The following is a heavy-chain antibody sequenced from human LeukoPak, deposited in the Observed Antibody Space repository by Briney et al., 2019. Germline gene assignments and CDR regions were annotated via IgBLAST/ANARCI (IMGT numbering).Heavy chain of an antibody. V-gene: IGHV3-15*01. CDR1: GFTFSNAW. CDR3: TTNYYGSGRFLDY. CDR2: IKSKTDGGTT. J-gene: IGHJ4*02. D-gene: IGHD3-10*01. Sequence: GGSLRLSCAASGFTFSNAWMSWVRQAPGKGLEWVGRIKSKTDGGTTDYAAPVKGRFTISRDDSKNTLYLQMNSLKTEDTAVYYCTTNYYGSGRFLDYWGQGTLVTVSS.